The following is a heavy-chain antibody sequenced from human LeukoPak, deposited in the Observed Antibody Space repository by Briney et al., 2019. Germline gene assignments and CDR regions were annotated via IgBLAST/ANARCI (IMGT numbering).Heavy chain of an antibody. CDR2: INNDGTTT. V-gene: IGHV3-74*01. D-gene: IGHD2-2*01. CDR3: LSYINANCYEF. Sequence: GGSLRLSCAASGFTFGSHWMHWVRQAPGKGLMWVSCINNDGTTTNYAGSVKGRFTISRDNAKSMLYLQMNRLRVEETAVYYCLSYINANCYEFWGQGAPVTVSS. CDR1: GFTFGSHW. J-gene: IGHJ4*02.